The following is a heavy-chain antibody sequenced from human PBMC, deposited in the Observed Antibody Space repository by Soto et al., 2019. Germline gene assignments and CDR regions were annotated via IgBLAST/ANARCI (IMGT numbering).Heavy chain of an antibody. V-gene: IGHV3-21*01. CDR3: ASDLGVTATGSSLDY. Sequence: EVQLVQSGGGLVKPGESLRLSCAASGFAFRTYSMNWVRQVPGKGLEWVSGISSTSTHIFYADSVKGRFSISRDNAKNSLYLQMNSLRAEDTAVYYCASDLGVTATGSSLDYWGQGAQVTVSS. CDR2: ISSTSTHI. J-gene: IGHJ4*02. CDR1: GFAFRTYS. D-gene: IGHD2-8*01.